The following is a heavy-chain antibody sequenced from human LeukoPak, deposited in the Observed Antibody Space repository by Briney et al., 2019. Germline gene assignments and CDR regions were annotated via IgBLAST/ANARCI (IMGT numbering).Heavy chain of an antibody. CDR3: AKDFEFKWQQPSDH. V-gene: IGHV3-23*01. J-gene: IGHJ4*02. Sequence: PGGSLRLSCAASGFTFNRYWMSWVRQFPGKGLEWVSGISGTGGNTYYADSVKGRFTISRDNSKNMLYLQMNTLTAEDTAIYFCAKDFEFKWQQPSDHWGQGTPVTVSS. CDR2: ISGTGGNT. D-gene: IGHD1/OR15-1a*01. CDR1: GFTFNRYW.